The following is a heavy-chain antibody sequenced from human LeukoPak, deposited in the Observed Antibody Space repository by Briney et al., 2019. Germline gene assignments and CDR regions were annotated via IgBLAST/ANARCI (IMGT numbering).Heavy chain of an antibody. CDR2: IKQDGSEK. Sequence: GGSLRLSCAASGFTFSSYWMSWVRQAPGKGLEWVANIKQDGSEKYYVDSVKGRFTISRDNSKNTLYLQTNSLRAEDTAVYYCAKSYGSGSYRIDYWGQGTLVTVSS. D-gene: IGHD3-10*01. CDR3: AKSYGSGSYRIDY. CDR1: GFTFSSYW. V-gene: IGHV3-7*01. J-gene: IGHJ4*02.